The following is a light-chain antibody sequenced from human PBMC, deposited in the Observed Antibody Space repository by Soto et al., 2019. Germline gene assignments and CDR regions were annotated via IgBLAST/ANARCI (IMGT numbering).Light chain of an antibody. Sequence: QSALIQPASVSGSPGQSITISCTGTSSDVGGSNYVSWYQHHPHRAPKLLIYEVSYRPSGVSNRFSGSKSGNTASLTISGLKVEDEADYYCCSSGGSPTYVFGTGTKVTVL. CDR2: EVS. CDR1: SSDVGGSNY. J-gene: IGLJ1*01. CDR3: CSSGGSPTYV. V-gene: IGLV2-23*02.